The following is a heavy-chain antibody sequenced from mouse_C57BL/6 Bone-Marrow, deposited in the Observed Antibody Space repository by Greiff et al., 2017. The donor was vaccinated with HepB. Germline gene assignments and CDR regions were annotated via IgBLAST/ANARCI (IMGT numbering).Heavy chain of an antibody. V-gene: IGHV3-6*01. CDR1: GYSITSGYY. J-gene: IGHJ1*03. CDR2: ISYDGSN. CDR3: ARENSSSSYWYFDV. Sequence: VQLKESGPGLVKPSQSLSLTCSVTGYSITSGYYWNWIRQFPGNKLEWMGYISYDGSNNYNPSLKNRISITRDTSKNQFFLKLNSVTTEDTATYNCARENSSSSYWYFDVWGTGTTVTVSS. D-gene: IGHD1-1*01.